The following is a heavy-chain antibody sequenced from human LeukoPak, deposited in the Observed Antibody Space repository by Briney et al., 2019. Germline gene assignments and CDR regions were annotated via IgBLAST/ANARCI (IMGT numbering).Heavy chain of an antibody. Sequence: SETLSLTCTVSGGSISSYYWSWIRQPPGKGLEWIGYIYYSGSTNDNPSLKSRVTISVDTSKNQFSLKLSSVTAADTAVYYCARHTELGGDFDYWGQGTLVTVS. CDR2: IYYSGST. D-gene: IGHD1-14*01. CDR3: ARHTELGGDFDY. V-gene: IGHV4-59*08. J-gene: IGHJ4*02. CDR1: GGSISSYY.